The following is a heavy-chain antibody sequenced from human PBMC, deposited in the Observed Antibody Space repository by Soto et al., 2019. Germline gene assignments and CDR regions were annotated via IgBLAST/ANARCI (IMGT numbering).Heavy chain of an antibody. V-gene: IGHV4-4*07. J-gene: IGHJ6*02. CDR1: GASIRDYH. D-gene: IGHD6-19*01. CDR3: ARMYNSGFYRPEGDYYFYGMDV. Sequence: SETLSLTCSVPGASIRDYHWSWVRQPAGKGLEWIGRLYISGSTKYNPSLKSRVTMSADTSVNQFSLTLRSVTAADTAIYYCARMYNSGFYRPEGDYYFYGMDVWGQGTTVTVSS. CDR2: LYISGST.